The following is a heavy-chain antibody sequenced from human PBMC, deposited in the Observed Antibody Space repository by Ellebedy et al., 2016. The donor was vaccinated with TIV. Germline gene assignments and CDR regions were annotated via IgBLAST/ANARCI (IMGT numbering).Heavy chain of an antibody. Sequence: GESLKISXAASGFTFSNYAMSWVRQAPGKGLEWVSAIRSNGADTYYVDSVKGRFTISRDNVKNILYLQMESLTAEDTAFYYCAKDLGEDYATYYFDNWGQGALVTVSS. CDR2: IRSNGADT. V-gene: IGHV3-23*01. J-gene: IGHJ4*02. CDR1: GFTFSNYA. CDR3: AKDLGEDYATYYFDN. D-gene: IGHD3-16*01.